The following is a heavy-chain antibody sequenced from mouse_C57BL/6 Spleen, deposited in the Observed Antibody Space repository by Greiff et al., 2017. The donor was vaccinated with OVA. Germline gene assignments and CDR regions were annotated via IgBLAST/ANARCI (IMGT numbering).Heavy chain of an antibody. V-gene: IGHV5-17*01. Sequence: EVKLMESGGGLVKPGGSLKLSCAASGFTFSDYGMHWVRQAPEKGLEWVAYISSGSSTIYYADTVKGRFTISRDNAKNTLFLQMTSLRSEDTAMYYCARNTGPRWYFDVWGTGTTVTVSS. CDR2: ISSGSSTI. D-gene: IGHD4-1*01. CDR3: ARNTGPRWYFDV. CDR1: GFTFSDYG. J-gene: IGHJ1*03.